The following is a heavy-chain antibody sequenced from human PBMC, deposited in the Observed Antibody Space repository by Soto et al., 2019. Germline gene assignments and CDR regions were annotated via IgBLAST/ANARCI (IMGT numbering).Heavy chain of an antibody. D-gene: IGHD3-22*01. CDR2: INPSGGST. Sequence: ASVKVSCKASGYTFTSYYMHWVRQAPGQGFEWMGIINPSGGSTSYAQKFQGRVTMTRDTSTSTVYMELSSLRSEDTAVYYCARDLAYDSSGYYLGMDVWGQGTTVTVSS. J-gene: IGHJ6*02. V-gene: IGHV1-46*01. CDR1: GYTFTSYY. CDR3: ARDLAYDSSGYYLGMDV.